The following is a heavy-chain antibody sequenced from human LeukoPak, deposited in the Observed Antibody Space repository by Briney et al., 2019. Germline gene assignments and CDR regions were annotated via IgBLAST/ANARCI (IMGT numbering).Heavy chain of an antibody. CDR3: ARGYNYYDSSGYYQYYYYYMDV. Sequence: ASVKVSCKASGYTFTSYGISWVRQAPGQGLEWMGWISAYNGNTNYAQKLQGRVTMTTDTSTSTAYMELRSPRSDDTAVYYCARGYNYYDSSGYYQYYYYYMDVWGKGTTVTVSS. V-gene: IGHV1-18*01. J-gene: IGHJ6*03. D-gene: IGHD3-22*01. CDR2: ISAYNGNT. CDR1: GYTFTSYG.